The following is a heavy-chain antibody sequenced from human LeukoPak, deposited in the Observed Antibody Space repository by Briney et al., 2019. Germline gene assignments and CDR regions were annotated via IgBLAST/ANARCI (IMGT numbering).Heavy chain of an antibody. V-gene: IGHV1-24*01. CDR3: ANMVVTASHFFDGFDM. CDR2: FDPEDGET. J-gene: IGHJ3*02. Sequence: ASVKVSCKASGYTFTELSMHWVRQAPGKGLEWMGGFDPEDGETIYAQKFQGRVTMTEDTSTDTACMELSSLRSEDTAVYYCANMVVTASHFFDGFDMWGQGTMVTVSS. D-gene: IGHD2-21*02. CDR1: GYTFTELS.